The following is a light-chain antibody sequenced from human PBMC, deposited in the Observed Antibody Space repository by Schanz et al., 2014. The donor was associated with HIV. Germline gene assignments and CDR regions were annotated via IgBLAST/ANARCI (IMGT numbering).Light chain of an antibody. Sequence: QSALTQPAFVSGSPGQSITISCTGTNSDIGGFNFVSWYRQHPGKAPKLMIYDVSNRPSGVSNRFSGSKSGNTASLTISGLQAEDEADYYCSSYTSSSTPYVFGTGTKLTVL. J-gene: IGLJ1*01. CDR1: NSDIGGFNF. CDR3: SSYTSSSTPYV. CDR2: DVS. V-gene: IGLV2-14*01.